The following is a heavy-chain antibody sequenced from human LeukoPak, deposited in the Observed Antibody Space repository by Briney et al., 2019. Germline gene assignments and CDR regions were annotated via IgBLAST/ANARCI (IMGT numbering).Heavy chain of an antibody. CDR3: VRAMDV. V-gene: IGHV3-7*04. Sequence: PGGSLRLSCVASGFAFSSYWMSWIRQAPGKGLEWVANMKQDGSEKYYVDQVKGRFTISRDNAKNSVYLQMNSLRPEDTAVYYCVRAMDVWGQGTTVTVSS. CDR2: MKQDGSEK. J-gene: IGHJ6*02. CDR1: GFAFSSYW.